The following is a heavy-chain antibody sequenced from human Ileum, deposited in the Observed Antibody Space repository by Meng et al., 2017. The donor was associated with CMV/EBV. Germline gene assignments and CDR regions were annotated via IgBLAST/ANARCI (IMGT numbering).Heavy chain of an antibody. CDR1: GFVFSDSA. CDR2: IGGTGGMT. V-gene: IGHV3-23*01. Sequence: GGSLRLSCAASGFVFSDSAMAWVRQIPGKGLEWVSAIGGTGGMTYYANSVRGRFTMSRDHSQNSLILEMSRLRAEDTAVYYCAKGLDTGGFHPSYYGLHVWGHGTTVTVSS. CDR3: AKGLDTGGFHPSYYGLHV. J-gene: IGHJ6*02. D-gene: IGHD2-8*02.